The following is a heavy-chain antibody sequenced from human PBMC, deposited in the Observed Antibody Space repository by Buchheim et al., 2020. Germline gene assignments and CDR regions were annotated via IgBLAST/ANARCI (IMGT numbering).Heavy chain of an antibody. D-gene: IGHD6-13*01. Sequence: QLQLQESGSGLVKPSETLSLTCTVSGGSISSSSYYWGWIRQPPGKGLEWIGSIYYSGSTYYNPSLKSRVTISVDTSKNQSSLKLSSVTAADTAVYYCARVLSSSWSNYYYYGMDVWGQGTT. CDR1: GGSISSSSYY. CDR2: IYYSGST. V-gene: IGHV4-39*01. CDR3: ARVLSSSWSNYYYYGMDV. J-gene: IGHJ6*02.